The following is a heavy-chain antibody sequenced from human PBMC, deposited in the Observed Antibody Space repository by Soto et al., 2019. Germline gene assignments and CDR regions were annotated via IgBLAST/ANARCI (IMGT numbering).Heavy chain of an antibody. CDR1: GGSISSYY. D-gene: IGHD5-12*01. Sequence: SETLSLTCTVSGGSISSYYWSWIRQPPGKGLKWIGYIYYSGSTNYNPSLKSRVTISVDTSKNQFSLKLSSVTAADTAVYYCAGSLDSGYDFDYWGQGTLVTVSS. CDR2: IYYSGST. J-gene: IGHJ4*02. V-gene: IGHV4-59*01. CDR3: AGSLDSGYDFDY.